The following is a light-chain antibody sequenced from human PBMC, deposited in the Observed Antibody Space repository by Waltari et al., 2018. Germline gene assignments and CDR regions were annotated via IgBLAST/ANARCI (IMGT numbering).Light chain of an antibody. CDR1: QTLLHSSGYNY. Sequence: DIVMSQSPLSLPVTPGEPASLSCRSSQTLLHSSGYNYVDWFLQKPGQSPHLLIYLGSNRASGVPDRFSGSGSGTDFTLKISTVEAEDVGVYYCMQALQTPYTFGQGTKLEIK. CDR3: MQALQTPYT. CDR2: LGS. J-gene: IGKJ2*01. V-gene: IGKV2-28*01.